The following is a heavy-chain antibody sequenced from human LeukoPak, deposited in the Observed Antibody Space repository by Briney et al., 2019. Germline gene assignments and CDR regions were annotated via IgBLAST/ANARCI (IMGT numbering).Heavy chain of an antibody. J-gene: IGHJ3*02. CDR1: GFTFDDYA. V-gene: IGHV3-9*01. D-gene: IGHD1-26*01. CDR2: ISWNSGSI. CDR3: AKDTRAGDFDI. Sequence: GRSLRLSCAASGFTFDDYAMHWVRHAPGKGVEWVSGISWNSGSIGYADSVKGRFTISRDNAKNSLYLQMNSLRAEDTALYYCAKDTRAGDFDIWGQGTMVTVSS.